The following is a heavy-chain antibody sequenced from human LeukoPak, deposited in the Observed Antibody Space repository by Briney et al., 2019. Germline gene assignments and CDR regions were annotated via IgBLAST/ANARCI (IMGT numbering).Heavy chain of an antibody. V-gene: IGHV1-46*01. D-gene: IGHD3-16*02. Sequence: ASVKVSCKASGYTFTSYYMHWVRQAPGQGLEWMGIINPSGGSTSYAQKFQGRVTMTRDTSTSTVYMELSSLRSEDTAVYYCARARPPKEYRFLWFDPWGQGTLVTVSS. J-gene: IGHJ5*02. CDR2: INPSGGST. CDR1: GYTFTSYY. CDR3: ARARPPKEYRFLWFDP.